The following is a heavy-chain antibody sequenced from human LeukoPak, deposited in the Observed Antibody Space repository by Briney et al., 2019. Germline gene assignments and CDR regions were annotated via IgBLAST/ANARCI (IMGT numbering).Heavy chain of an antibody. CDR2: IIPIFGTA. CDR1: GGTFSSYA. V-gene: IGHV1-69*01. Sequence: ASVKVSCKASGGTFSSYAISWVRQAPGQGLEWMGGIIPIFGTANYAQKFQGRVTITADESTSTAYMELSSLRSEDTAVYYCARGLERWLQFLGYWGQGTLVTVSS. D-gene: IGHD5-24*01. J-gene: IGHJ4*02. CDR3: ARGLERWLQFLGY.